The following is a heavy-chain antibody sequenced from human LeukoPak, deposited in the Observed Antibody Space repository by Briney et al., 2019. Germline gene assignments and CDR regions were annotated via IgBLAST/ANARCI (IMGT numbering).Heavy chain of an antibody. CDR2: ISAYSGNT. CDR1: GYPFSNYG. V-gene: IGHV1-18*01. J-gene: IGHJ4*02. CDR3: ARVGAYCTGDSCFDY. D-gene: IGHD2-15*01. Sequence: ASVKVSCKTSGYPFSNYGIGWMRQAPGQGLEWMGWISAYSGNTEYAQKVQGRVTMTADTSTNTAYLELMSLRSDDTAIYHCARVGAYCTGDSCFDYWGQGTLVTVSS.